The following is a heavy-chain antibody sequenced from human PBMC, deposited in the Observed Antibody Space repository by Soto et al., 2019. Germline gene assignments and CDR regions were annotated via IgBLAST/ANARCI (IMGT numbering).Heavy chain of an antibody. CDR2: ISGSGST. V-gene: IGHV3-23*01. Sequence: GGSLRLSCAASGFTFSSYAMSWVRQAPGKGLEWVSAISGSGSTYYADSVKGRFTISRDNSKNTLYLQMNSLRAEDTAVYYCANHAGGLYYYYYYMDVWGKGTTVTVSS. CDR3: ANHAGGLYYYYYYMDV. J-gene: IGHJ6*03. D-gene: IGHD3-16*01. CDR1: GFTFSSYA.